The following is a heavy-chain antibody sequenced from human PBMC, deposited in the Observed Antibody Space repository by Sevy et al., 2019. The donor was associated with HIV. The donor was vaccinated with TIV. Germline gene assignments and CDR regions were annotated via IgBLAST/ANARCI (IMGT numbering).Heavy chain of an antibody. V-gene: IGHV5-51*01. Sequence: GESLKISCKASRYSFTSYWIDWVRQMPGKGLEWMGTIYPGDFDTRYSPSVQGQVTSYADKSITTAYLQWSSLKASDTAMYYCARHTGLKVGVDCGTYDIWGQGTMVTVSS. CDR1: RYSFTSYW. D-gene: IGHD2-8*01. CDR2: IYPGDFDT. J-gene: IGHJ3*02. CDR3: ARHTGLKVGVDCGTYDI.